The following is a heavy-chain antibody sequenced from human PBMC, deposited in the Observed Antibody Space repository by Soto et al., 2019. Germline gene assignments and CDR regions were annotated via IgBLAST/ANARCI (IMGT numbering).Heavy chain of an antibody. CDR1: GFTFSSYS. V-gene: IGHV3-21*01. Sequence: PWGSLRLSCAASGFTFSSYSMNWVRQAPGKGLEWVSSISSSSSYIYYADSVKGRFTISRDNAKNSLYLQMNSLRAEDTAVYYCARDSPSGVATMWTLPHLAYWGQGTLVTVSS. J-gene: IGHJ4*02. CDR2: ISSSSSYI. D-gene: IGHD5-12*01. CDR3: ARDSPSGVATMWTLPHLAY.